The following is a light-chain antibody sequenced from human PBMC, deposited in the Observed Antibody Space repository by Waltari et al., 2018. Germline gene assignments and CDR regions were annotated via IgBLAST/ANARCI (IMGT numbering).Light chain of an antibody. Sequence: QAGLTQPPSVSRALRQTATLTCPGDYNNVGQRGATWLQQHQGHPPKLLLYRDYSRPSGISERFSSSRSGNTASLTITGLQPEDEADYYCSSWDVRLDVYVFGPGTKLSVL. CDR3: SSWDVRLDVYV. CDR1: YNNVGQRG. V-gene: IGLV10-54*04. CDR2: RDY. J-gene: IGLJ1*01.